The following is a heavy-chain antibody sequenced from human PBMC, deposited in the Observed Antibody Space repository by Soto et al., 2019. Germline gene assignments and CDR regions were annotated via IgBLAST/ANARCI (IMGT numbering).Heavy chain of an antibody. Sequence: GGSLRLSCAASGLTFSNYWMHWLRQAPGKGLVWVSRIHSSGNAYHADSVKGRFTISRDSFRNTVYLQMNSLRAEDTAIYYCASSTLGSGTYSGWFDPWGQGTLVTVSS. CDR1: GLTFSNYW. CDR2: IHSSGNA. D-gene: IGHD3-10*01. CDR3: ASSTLGSGTYSGWFDP. J-gene: IGHJ5*02. V-gene: IGHV3-66*01.